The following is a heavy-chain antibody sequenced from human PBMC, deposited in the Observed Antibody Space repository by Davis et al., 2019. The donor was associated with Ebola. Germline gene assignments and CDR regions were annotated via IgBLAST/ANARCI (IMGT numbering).Heavy chain of an antibody. Sequence: GESLKISCAASGFTFSIYAMSWVRQAPGKGLDFVSGINDNGGTTHYADSVKGRFTISRDDSRSTVYLQMSSLTVEDTALYYCVKDRRGSYAFDIWGQGTMVTVSS. D-gene: IGHD1-26*01. CDR2: INDNGGTT. V-gene: IGHV3-64D*06. CDR3: VKDRRGSYAFDI. J-gene: IGHJ3*02. CDR1: GFTFSIYA.